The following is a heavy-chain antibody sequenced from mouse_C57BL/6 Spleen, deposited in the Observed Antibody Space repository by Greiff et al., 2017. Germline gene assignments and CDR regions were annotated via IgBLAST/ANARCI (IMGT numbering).Heavy chain of an antibody. CDR2: IYPRDGST. Sequence: VKLMESDAELVKPGASVKISCKVSGYTFTDHTIHWMKQRPEQGLEWIGYIYPRDGSTKYNEKFKGKATLTADKSSSTAYMQLNSLTSEDSAVYFCARTAYYSNYGYFDYWGQGTTLTVSS. CDR3: ARTAYYSNYGYFDY. D-gene: IGHD2-5*01. J-gene: IGHJ2*01. CDR1: GYTFTDHT. V-gene: IGHV1-78*01.